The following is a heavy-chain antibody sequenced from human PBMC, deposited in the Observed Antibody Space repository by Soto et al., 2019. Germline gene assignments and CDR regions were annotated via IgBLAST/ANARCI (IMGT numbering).Heavy chain of an antibody. Sequence: VKVSCKASGYTFTSYGISWVRQAPGQGLEWMGWISAYNGNTNYAQKLQGRVTMTTDTSTSTAYMELRSLRSDDTAVYYCARDGIAARRAYYYYGMDVWGQGTTVTVSS. J-gene: IGHJ6*02. D-gene: IGHD6-6*01. CDR2: ISAYNGNT. V-gene: IGHV1-18*01. CDR3: ARDGIAARRAYYYYGMDV. CDR1: GYTFTSYG.